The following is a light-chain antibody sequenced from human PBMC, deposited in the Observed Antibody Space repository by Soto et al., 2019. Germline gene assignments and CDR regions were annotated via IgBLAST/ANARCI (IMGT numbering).Light chain of an antibody. J-gene: IGKJ5*01. V-gene: IGKV3D-20*02. CDR1: QSVSNNY. CDR3: QQRSNWPIT. Sequence: EIVLTQSPGTLSLSPGERATLSCRASQSVSNNYLAWYQQKPGQAPRLLIYGASSRPTDIPARFSGSGSGTDFTLTISSLEPEDFALYYCQQRSNWPITFGQGTRLEIK. CDR2: GAS.